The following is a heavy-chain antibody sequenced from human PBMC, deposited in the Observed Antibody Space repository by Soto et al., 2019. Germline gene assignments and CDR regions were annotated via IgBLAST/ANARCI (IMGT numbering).Heavy chain of an antibody. D-gene: IGHD2-21*01. Sequence: QVQLQESGPGLVKPSQTLSLTCTVSGGSISSGGYYWSWIGQHPGKGLEWIGYIYYSGSTYYNPSLKSRVTISVDTSKNQFSLKLSSVTAADTAVYYCARESHGDSSFFNMDVWGKGTTVTVSS. CDR2: IYYSGST. CDR1: GGSISSGGYY. J-gene: IGHJ6*03. CDR3: ARESHGDSSFFNMDV. V-gene: IGHV4-31*03.